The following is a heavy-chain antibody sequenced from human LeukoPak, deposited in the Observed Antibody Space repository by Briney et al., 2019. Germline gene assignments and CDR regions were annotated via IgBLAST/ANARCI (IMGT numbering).Heavy chain of an antibody. Sequence: ASVKVSCKASGYTFTGYYMHWVRQAPGQGLEWMGRINPNSGGTNYAQKFQGRVTMTRDTSISTAYMELSRLRSDDTAVYYCARVPVVPAAPPYYYYGMDVWGQGTTVTVSS. CDR2: INPNSGGT. D-gene: IGHD2-2*01. V-gene: IGHV1-2*02. J-gene: IGHJ6*02. CDR1: GYTFTGYY. CDR3: ARVPVVPAAPPYYYYGMDV.